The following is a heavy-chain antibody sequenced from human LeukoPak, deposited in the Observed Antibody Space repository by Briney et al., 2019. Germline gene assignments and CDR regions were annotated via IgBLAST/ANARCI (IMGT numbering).Heavy chain of an antibody. D-gene: IGHD5-18*01. Sequence: GGSLRLSCAASGFTFSSYAITWVRQAPGKELEWVSDISGSGGSTFYADSVRGRFTISRDNSKNTLYLQLNSLRAEDTAVYYCARPGYTFGPYYFDYWGQGTQVTVSS. CDR1: GFTFSSYA. J-gene: IGHJ4*02. CDR2: ISGSGGST. CDR3: ARPGYTFGPYYFDY. V-gene: IGHV3-23*01.